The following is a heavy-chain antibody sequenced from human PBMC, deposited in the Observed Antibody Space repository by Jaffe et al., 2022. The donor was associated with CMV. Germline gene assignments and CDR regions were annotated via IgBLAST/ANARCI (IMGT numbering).Heavy chain of an antibody. CDR3: ARESGQYDFWSDYYYMDV. J-gene: IGHJ6*03. D-gene: IGHD3-3*01. V-gene: IGHV3-53*02. Sequence: EVQLVETGGGLIQPGGSLRLSCAASGFTVSSNYMSWVRQAPGKGLEWVSVIYSGGSTYYADSVKGRFTISRDNSKNTLYLQMNSLRAEDTAVYYCARESGQYDFWSDYYYMDVWGKGTTVTVSS. CDR1: GFTVSSNY. CDR2: IYSGGST.